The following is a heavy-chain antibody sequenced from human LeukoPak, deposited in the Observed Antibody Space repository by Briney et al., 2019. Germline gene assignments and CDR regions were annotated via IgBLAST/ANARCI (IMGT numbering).Heavy chain of an antibody. CDR2: IYGGGST. CDR3: ATWPGAWYGEDY. V-gene: IGHV3-53*01. D-gene: IGHD3-10*01. J-gene: IGHJ4*02. CDR1: GLTASTNF. Sequence: GGSLRLSCAASGLTASTNFMAGVRQAPGKGRGGVSVIYGGGSTFYADSVRGRSTISRDNSQNTMYLQMNGLRAEDTAVYYCATWPGAWYGEDYWGQGTLVTVSS.